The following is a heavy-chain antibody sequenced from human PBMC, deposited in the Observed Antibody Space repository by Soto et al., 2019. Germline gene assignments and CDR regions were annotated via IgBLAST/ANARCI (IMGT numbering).Heavy chain of an antibody. J-gene: IGHJ4*02. D-gene: IGHD5-12*01. CDR1: GFTFSSYA. CDR2: IRGNGDPP. V-gene: IGHV3-64D*06. CDR3: VKSRGGNNFDFFD. Sequence: PGGSLRLPCSASGFTFSSYAMHWVRQAPGKGLEYVSGIRGNGDPPFYADSVKGRFTISRDNSKNTLYLQMSSLSADDTAAYYCVKSRGGNNFDFFDWGQGALVTVSS.